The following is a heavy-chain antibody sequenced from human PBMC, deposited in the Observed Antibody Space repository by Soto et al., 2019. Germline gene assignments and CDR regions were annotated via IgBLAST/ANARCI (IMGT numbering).Heavy chain of an antibody. CDR1: GYTFTNYY. V-gene: IGHV1-46*01. CDR2: INPSGGST. J-gene: IGHJ4*02. CDR3: ARESQSSGWSWFDY. Sequence: QVQLVQSGAEVKKPGASVKVSCKASGYTFTNYYIHWVRQAPGQGLEWMGMINPSGGSTSYTRRFQGRVTPTRDTSTSTVYMELSSLRSEDTAVYYCARESQSSGWSWFDYWGQGTLVTVSS. D-gene: IGHD6-19*01.